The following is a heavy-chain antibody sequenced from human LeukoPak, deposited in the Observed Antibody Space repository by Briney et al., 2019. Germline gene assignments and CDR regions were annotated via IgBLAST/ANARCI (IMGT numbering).Heavy chain of an antibody. CDR1: GFTFSSYS. J-gene: IGHJ3*02. CDR3: ARDRGYSFFSQDGAFDI. CDR2: ISSSSSYI. Sequence: PGGSLRLSCAASGFTFSSYSMNWVRQAPGKGLEWVSSISSSSSYIYYADSVKGRFTISRDNAKNSLYLQMNSLRAEDTAVYYCARDRGYSFFSQDGAFDIWGQGTMVTVSS. D-gene: IGHD5-18*01. V-gene: IGHV3-21*01.